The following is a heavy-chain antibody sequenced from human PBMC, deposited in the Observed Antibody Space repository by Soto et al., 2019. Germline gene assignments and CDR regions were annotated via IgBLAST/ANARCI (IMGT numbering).Heavy chain of an antibody. J-gene: IGHJ6*02. CDR2: INPNSGGT. V-gene: IGHV1-2*02. Sequence: GASVKVSCKASGYTFTGYYMHWVRQAPGQGLEWMGWINPNSGGTNYAQKFQGRVTMTRDTSISTAYMELSRLRSDDTAVYYCARVPDIVVVVAATSNWDYYGMDVWGQGTTVTVSS. CDR3: ARVPDIVVVVAATSNWDYYGMDV. D-gene: IGHD2-15*01. CDR1: GYTFTGYY.